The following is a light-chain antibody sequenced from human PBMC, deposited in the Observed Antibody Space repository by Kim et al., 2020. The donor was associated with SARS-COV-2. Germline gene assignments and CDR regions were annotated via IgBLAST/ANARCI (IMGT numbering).Light chain of an antibody. V-gene: IGLV1-44*01. CDR1: TSNIGRCR. J-gene: IGLJ3*02. CDR3: EAWDDSLNGPV. CDR2: SSN. Sequence: GKRVSSSCSGGTSNIGRCRVQWYQRLPGAAPKLLVDSSNVRPSGVPDRFSGSKSGSTASLEIRGLQSEDEAEYYCEAWDDSLNGPVFGGGTKVAVL.